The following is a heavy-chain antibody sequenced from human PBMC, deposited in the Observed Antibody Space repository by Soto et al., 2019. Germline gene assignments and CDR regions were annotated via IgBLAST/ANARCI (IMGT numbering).Heavy chain of an antibody. CDR3: ANLWGDGYNLGQDYNGMDV. CDR2: IWYDGSLQ. J-gene: IGHJ6*02. D-gene: IGHD5-12*01. V-gene: IGHV3-33*06. Sequence: QVQMVESGGGVVQPGRSLRLSCAASGFSFENYGMHWVRQAPGRGLEWVAIIWYDGSLQYYAAAVKGRFTISRDNSKNTLVLEMNGLRAEDTAVYYCANLWGDGYNLGQDYNGMDVWGQGTTVIVSS. CDR1: GFSFENYG.